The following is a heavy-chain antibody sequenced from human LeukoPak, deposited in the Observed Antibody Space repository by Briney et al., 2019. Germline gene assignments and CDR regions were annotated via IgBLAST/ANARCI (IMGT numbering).Heavy chain of an antibody. J-gene: IGHJ4*02. V-gene: IGHV3-74*01. CDR2: INSDGSRA. CDR1: GFTFSNYW. CDR3: ARFDGYSSSWSFDY. D-gene: IGHD6-13*01. Sequence: PGGSLRLSCAGSGFTFSNYWMHWVRHPPGKGLVWVSRINSDGSRASYADSVKGRFTISRDNAKNTLYLQMNSLRAEDTAVYYCARFDGYSSSWSFDYWGQGTLVTVSS.